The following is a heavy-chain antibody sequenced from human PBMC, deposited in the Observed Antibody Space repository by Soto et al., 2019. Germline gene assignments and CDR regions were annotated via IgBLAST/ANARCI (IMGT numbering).Heavy chain of an antibody. J-gene: IGHJ6*02. V-gene: IGHV1-69*12. Sequence: QVQLVQSGAEVKKPGSSVKVSCKASGGTFSSYAISWVRQAPGQGLEWMAGIIPIFDTTNYAQKFQGRVTVTADESTSTAYRELSSLRSEDTAVYYCARETFYCSGGNCYGGHYYYGMDVWGQGTTVTVSS. CDR3: ARETFYCSGGNCYGGHYYYGMDV. D-gene: IGHD2-15*01. CDR2: IIPIFDTT. CDR1: GGTFSSYA.